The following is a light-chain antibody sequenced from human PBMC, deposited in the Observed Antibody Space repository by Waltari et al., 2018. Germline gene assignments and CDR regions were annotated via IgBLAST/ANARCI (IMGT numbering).Light chain of an antibody. Sequence: QSALTQPASVSGSPGPSITISCTGSSRDIGAYNFVPWYQQHPGKAPQLMIYDVSKRPSGVSNRFSGSKSGNTASLTIYGLQVEDEADYFCSSYTTTNIVVFGGGTELTVL. J-gene: IGLJ2*01. CDR1: SRDIGAYNF. V-gene: IGLV2-14*03. CDR3: SSYTTTNIVV. CDR2: DVS.